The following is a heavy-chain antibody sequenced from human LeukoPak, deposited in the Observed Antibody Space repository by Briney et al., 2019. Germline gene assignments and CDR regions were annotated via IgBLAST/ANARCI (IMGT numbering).Heavy chain of an antibody. CDR3: ARARKYCSSWYVGLSCWLDP. D-gene: IGHD6-13*01. CDR1: GGSFSGYY. V-gene: IGHV4-34*01. Sequence: ASETLSLTCAVYGGSFSGYYWSWIRQPPGKGLEWIGEINHSGSTNYNPSLKSRVTISVDTSKNQFSLKLSSVTAADTAVYYCARARKYCSSWYVGLSCWLDPWGQGTLVTVSS. J-gene: IGHJ5*02. CDR2: INHSGST.